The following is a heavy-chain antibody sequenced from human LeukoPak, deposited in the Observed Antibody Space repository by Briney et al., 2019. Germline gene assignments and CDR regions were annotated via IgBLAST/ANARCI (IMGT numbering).Heavy chain of an antibody. CDR2: IRYDGSNK. CDR1: GFTFSSYG. D-gene: IGHD3-10*01. V-gene: IGHV3-30*02. CDR3: ARSLYGSGSYYNYGMDV. J-gene: IGHJ6*02. Sequence: GGSLRLSCAASGFTFSSYGMHWVRQAPGKGLEWVAFIRYDGSNKYYADSVKGRFTISRDNSKNTLYLQMNSLRAEDTAVYYCARSLYGSGSYYNYGMDVWGQGTTVTVSS.